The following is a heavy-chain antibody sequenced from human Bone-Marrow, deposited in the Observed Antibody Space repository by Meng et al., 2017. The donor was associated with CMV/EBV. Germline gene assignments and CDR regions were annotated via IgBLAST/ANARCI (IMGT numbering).Heavy chain of an antibody. Sequence: ASVKVSCKASGYTFTGYYMHWVRQAPGQGLEWMGWINHNSGGTNYAQKFQGRVTMTRDTSISTAYIELSRLRSDDTAVYYCAREAGVYCSSTSCRPAYNWFDPWGQGTLVTVPS. J-gene: IGHJ5*02. V-gene: IGHV1-2*02. D-gene: IGHD2-2*01. CDR1: GYTFTGYY. CDR2: INHNSGGT. CDR3: AREAGVYCSSTSCRPAYNWFDP.